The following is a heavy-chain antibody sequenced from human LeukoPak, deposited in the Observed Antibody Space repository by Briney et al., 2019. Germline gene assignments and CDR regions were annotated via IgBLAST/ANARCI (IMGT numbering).Heavy chain of an antibody. D-gene: IGHD6-13*01. V-gene: IGHV4-34*01. CDR1: GGSFSGYY. J-gene: IGHJ4*02. CDR3: ARGLYSSSWRYYFDY. Sequence: SETLSLTCAVYGGSFSGYYWSWIRQPPGKGLEWIGEINHSGSTNYNPSLKSRVTISVDTSKNQFSLKLSSVTAADTAVYYCARGLYSSSWRYYFDYWGQGTLVTVSS. CDR2: INHSGST.